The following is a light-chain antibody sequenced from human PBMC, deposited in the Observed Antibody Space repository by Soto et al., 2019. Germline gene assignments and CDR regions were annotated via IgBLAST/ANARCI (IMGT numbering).Light chain of an antibody. CDR3: QQYHTSWT. J-gene: IGKJ1*01. V-gene: IGKV1-5*01. Sequence: DIQMTQSPSTLSASVGDRVTITCRASQSISRWLAWYQKKQGKAPNLLIHDGFSLESGVPSRFSGSGSGTEFTLTSTSLQPDDFATYYCQQYHTSWTFGQGTRVEI. CDR1: QSISRW. CDR2: DGF.